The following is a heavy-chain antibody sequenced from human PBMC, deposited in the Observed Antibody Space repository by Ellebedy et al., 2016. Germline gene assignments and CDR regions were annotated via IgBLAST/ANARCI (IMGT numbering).Heavy chain of an antibody. J-gene: IGHJ4*02. CDR2: INPSGGST. D-gene: IGHD3-10*01. Sequence: ASVKVSCKASGYTFTSYYMHWVRQAPGQGLGWMGIINPSGGSTSYAQKLQGRVTMTRDTSTSTVYMELSSLRSEDTAVYYCARHDRGGFARGVIIAGPDYWGQGTLVTVSS. CDR1: GYTFTSYY. V-gene: IGHV1-46*04. CDR3: ARHDRGGFARGVIIAGPDY.